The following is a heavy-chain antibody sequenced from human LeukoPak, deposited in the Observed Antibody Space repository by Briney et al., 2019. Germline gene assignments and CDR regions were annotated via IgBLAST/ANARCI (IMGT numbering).Heavy chain of an antibody. CDR3: ARDKIVGATNFDY. CDR2: IKQDGSEK. V-gene: IGHV3-7*03. D-gene: IGHD1-26*01. J-gene: IGHJ4*02. CDR1: GFTFNSYG. Sequence: GGSLRLSCAASGFTFNSYGMSWVRQAPGKGLEWVANIKQDGSEKYYVDSVKGRFTISRDNAKDSLYLQMNSLRAEDTAVYYCARDKIVGATNFDYWGQGTLVTVSS.